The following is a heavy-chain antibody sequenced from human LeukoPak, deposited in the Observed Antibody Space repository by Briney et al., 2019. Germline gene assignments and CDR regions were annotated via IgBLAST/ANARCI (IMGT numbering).Heavy chain of an antibody. Sequence: GESLKISCKGSGYSFTSYWIGWVRQMPGKGLEWMGIIYPGDSDTRYSPSFQGQVTTSADKSISTAYLQWSSLKASDTAMYYCARQIPGYYDSSGTDAFDIWGQGTMVTVSS. CDR1: GYSFTSYW. D-gene: IGHD3-22*01. J-gene: IGHJ3*02. CDR3: ARQIPGYYDSSGTDAFDI. CDR2: IYPGDSDT. V-gene: IGHV5-51*01.